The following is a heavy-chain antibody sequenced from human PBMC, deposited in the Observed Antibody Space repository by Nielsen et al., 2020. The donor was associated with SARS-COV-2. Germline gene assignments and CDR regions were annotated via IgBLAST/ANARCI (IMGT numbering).Heavy chain of an antibody. J-gene: IGHJ6*02. CDR1: GFTFSSYG. CDR3: AKSSAYGYYYYYGMDV. V-gene: IGHV3-30*18. CDR2: ISYDGSNK. D-gene: IGHD3-10*01. Sequence: GGSLRLSCAASGFTFSSYGMHWARQAPGKGLEWVAVISYDGSNKYYADSVKGRFTISRDNSKNTLYLQMNSLRAEDTAVYYCAKSSAYGYYYYYGMDVWGQGTTVTVSS.